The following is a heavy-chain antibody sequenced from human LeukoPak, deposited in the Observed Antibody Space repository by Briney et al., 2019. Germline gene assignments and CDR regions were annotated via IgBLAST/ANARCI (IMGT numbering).Heavy chain of an antibody. CDR1: GYSFNTYG. CDR2: INAYNGNT. CDR3: ARDKRYSSGFYY. J-gene: IGHJ4*02. V-gene: IGHV1-18*01. D-gene: IGHD6-19*01. Sequence: GASVKVSCKASGYSFNTYGLNWVRQAPGQGLEWMGWINAYNGNTNYAQKLQGRVTVTIDTSTSTAYMELRSLTSDDTAVYYCARDKRYSSGFYYWGQGTLVTVSS.